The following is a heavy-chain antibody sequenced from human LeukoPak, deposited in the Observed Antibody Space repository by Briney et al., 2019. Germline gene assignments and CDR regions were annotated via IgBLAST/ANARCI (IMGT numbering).Heavy chain of an antibody. CDR3: AKDSRYSSGGSCSPPYCGGDCYTTPDY. Sequence: GGSLRLSCAASGFTFSSYGMHWVRQAPGKGLEWVAFIRYDGSNKYYADSVKGRFTISRDNSKNTLYLQMNSLRAEDTAVYYCAKDSRYSSGGSCSPPYCGGDCYTTPDYWGQGTLVTVSS. D-gene: IGHD2-15*01. J-gene: IGHJ4*02. CDR2: IRYDGSNK. CDR1: GFTFSSYG. V-gene: IGHV3-30*02.